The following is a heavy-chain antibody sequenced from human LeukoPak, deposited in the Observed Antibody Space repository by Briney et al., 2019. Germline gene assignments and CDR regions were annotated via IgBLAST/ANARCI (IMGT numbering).Heavy chain of an antibody. CDR1: GGSISSYY. CDR3: AREDRLYYYDSSGYYSANWFDP. V-gene: IGHV4-4*07. J-gene: IGHJ5*02. Sequence: SETLSLTCTVSGGSISSYYWSRIRQPAGKGLEWIGRIYTSGSTNYNPSLKSRVTMSVDTSKNQFSLKLSSVTAADTAVYYCAREDRLYYYDSSGYYSANWFDPWGQGTLVTVSS. CDR2: IYTSGST. D-gene: IGHD3-22*01.